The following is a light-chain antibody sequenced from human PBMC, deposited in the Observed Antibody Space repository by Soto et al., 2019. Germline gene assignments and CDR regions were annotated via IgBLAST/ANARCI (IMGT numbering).Light chain of an antibody. J-gene: IGLJ1*01. Sequence: QSVLTQPASVSGSPGQSIIISRTGTSSDVGGYNYVSWYQHHPGKAPKLMIYEVSYRPSGVSYRFSGSKSGNTASLTISGLQAEDEADYYCSSYASSSTLVFGTGTKVTVL. CDR1: SSDVGGYNY. CDR2: EVS. V-gene: IGLV2-14*01. CDR3: SSYASSSTLV.